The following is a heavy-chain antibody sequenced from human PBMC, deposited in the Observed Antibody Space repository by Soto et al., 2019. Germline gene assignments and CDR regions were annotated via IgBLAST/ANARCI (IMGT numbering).Heavy chain of an antibody. Sequence: SETLSLTCTVSGGSISSSSYYWGWIRQPPGKGLEWIGSIYYSGSTYYNPSLKSRVTISVDTSKNQFSLKLSSVTAADTAVYYYARERGSSSWYLGFDYWGQGTLVIVSS. CDR3: ARERGSSSWYLGFDY. V-gene: IGHV4-39*07. CDR2: IYYSGST. CDR1: GGSISSSSYY. J-gene: IGHJ4*02. D-gene: IGHD6-13*01.